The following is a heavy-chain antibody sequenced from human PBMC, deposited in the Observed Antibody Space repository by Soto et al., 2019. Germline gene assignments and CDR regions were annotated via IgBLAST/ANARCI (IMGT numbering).Heavy chain of an antibody. CDR2: IYHSGST. CDR3: ARARSGYYLSRASAPRFDY. CDR1: GGSISSGGYS. D-gene: IGHD3-22*01. V-gene: IGHV4-30-2*01. Sequence: SETLSLTCAVSGGSISSGGYSWSWIRQPPGKGLEWIGYIYHSGSTYYNPSLKSRVTISVDRSKNQFSLKLSSVTAADTAVYYCARARSGYYLSRASAPRFDYWGQGTLVTVSS. J-gene: IGHJ4*02.